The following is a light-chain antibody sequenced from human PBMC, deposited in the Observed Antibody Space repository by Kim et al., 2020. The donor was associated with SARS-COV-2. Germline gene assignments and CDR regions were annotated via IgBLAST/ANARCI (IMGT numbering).Light chain of an antibody. Sequence: ALGQTVRIKCQGDSLRRYYASWYQKKPGKAPVLVIYGKNNRPSGIPDRFSGSSSGNTASLTITGAQAEDEADYYCNSRDSSGNHLVFGGGTQLTVL. V-gene: IGLV3-19*01. J-gene: IGLJ3*02. CDR3: NSRDSSGNHLV. CDR2: GKN. CDR1: SLRRYY.